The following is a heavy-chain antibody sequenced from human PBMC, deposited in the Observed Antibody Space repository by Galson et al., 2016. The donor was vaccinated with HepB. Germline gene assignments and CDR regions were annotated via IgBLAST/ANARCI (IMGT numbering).Heavy chain of an antibody. D-gene: IGHD2/OR15-2a*01. V-gene: IGHV3-30*18. CDR3: AKTHEYCPPVGCSVDS. CDR2: DSMDGRRN. CDR1: GFTFSQRG. Sequence: SLRLSCAASGFTFSQRGMHWVRQAPGKGLEWVAADSMDGRRNFYADSVKRRFTISRDNSNNMLFLQMSSLRVDDTAVYYCAKTHEYCPPVGCSVDSWGQGTLVSVSS. J-gene: IGHJ4*02.